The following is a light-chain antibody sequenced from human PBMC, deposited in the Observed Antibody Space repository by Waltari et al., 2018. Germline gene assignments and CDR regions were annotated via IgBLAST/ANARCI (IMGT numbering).Light chain of an antibody. CDR3: QQYNRWPPIT. Sequence: EVVMTQSPATLSVSPGGRATLSCRASQSIATNLAWYQQRRGHAPKLLIFDASTRATSISGRFSGSGSGTEFTLTISSLQSEDSAVYYCQQYNRWPPITFGQGTRLEIK. J-gene: IGKJ5*01. CDR2: DAS. CDR1: QSIATN. V-gene: IGKV3-15*01.